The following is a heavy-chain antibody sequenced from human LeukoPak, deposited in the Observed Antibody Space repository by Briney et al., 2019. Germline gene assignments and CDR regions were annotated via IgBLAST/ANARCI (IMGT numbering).Heavy chain of an antibody. J-gene: IGHJ1*01. D-gene: IGHD1-1*01. V-gene: IGHV3-23*01. CDR1: GFTFSSYA. CDR3: SKPPPGTKPPAEYFQH. CDR2: ISGSGGST. Sequence: SGGSLRLSCAASGFTFSSYAMSWVRQAPGKGLECVSAISGSGGSTYYADSVKGRFTISRDNSKNTLYLQRNSLRDEDTAVYYCSKPPPGTKPPAEYFQHWGQGTLVTVSS.